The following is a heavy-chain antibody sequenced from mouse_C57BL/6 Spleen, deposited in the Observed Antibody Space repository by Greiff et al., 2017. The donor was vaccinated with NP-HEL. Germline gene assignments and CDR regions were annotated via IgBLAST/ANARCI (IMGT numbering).Heavy chain of an antibody. CDR1: GYTFTSYG. V-gene: IGHV1-81*01. CDR2: IYPRSGNT. J-gene: IGHJ3*01. Sequence: QVQLQQSGAELARPGASVKLSCKASGYTFTSYGISWVKQRTGQGLEWIGEIYPRSGNTYYNEKFKGKATLTADKSSSTAYMELRSLTSEDSAVYFCARSLLTGPGFAYWGQGTLVTVSA. CDR3: ARSLLTGPGFAY. D-gene: IGHD4-1*01.